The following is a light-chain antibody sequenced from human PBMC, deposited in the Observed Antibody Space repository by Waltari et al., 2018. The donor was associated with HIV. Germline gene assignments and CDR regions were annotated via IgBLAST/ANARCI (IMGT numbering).Light chain of an antibody. CDR2: KAS. J-gene: IGKJ4*02. CDR3: QQYNDYALT. CDR1: QSITGW. Sequence: DNQMTPHPPTLSESVGERVTITCRASQSITGWFAWYQQRPGRAPNLLIDKASDLYSGVPSTFSGSGSETEFTLTIRSLQPDDSAAYCCQQYNDYALTFGGGTTVDIK. V-gene: IGKV1-5*03.